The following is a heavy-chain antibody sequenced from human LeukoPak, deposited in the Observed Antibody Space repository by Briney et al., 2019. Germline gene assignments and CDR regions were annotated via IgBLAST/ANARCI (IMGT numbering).Heavy chain of an antibody. Sequence: SETLSLTCAVYGGSFSGYYWSWIRQPPGKGLEWTGEINHSGSTNYSPSLKSRVTISVDTSKNQFSLKLSSVTAADTAVYYCVSDSGYDLFNYWGQGTLVTVSS. D-gene: IGHD5-12*01. CDR1: GGSFSGYY. CDR3: VSDSGYDLFNY. V-gene: IGHV4-34*01. J-gene: IGHJ4*02. CDR2: INHSGST.